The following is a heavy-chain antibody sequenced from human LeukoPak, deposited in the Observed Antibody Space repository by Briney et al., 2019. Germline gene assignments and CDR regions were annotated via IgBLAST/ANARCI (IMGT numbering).Heavy chain of an antibody. V-gene: IGHV5-51*01. CDR3: TRHLLLGRWLLKHDAFDI. J-gene: IGHJ3*02. CDR2: IYPGDSGT. D-gene: IGHD5-24*01. Sequence: LGESLNICCEAAESTFIRYWICCLRQMPGKGLEWMGIIYPGDSGTRYSPSFQGQVTISADKSISTAYLQWSSLKASDTAMYYYTRHLLLGRWLLKHDAFDIWGQGTMVTVSS. CDR1: ESTFIRYW.